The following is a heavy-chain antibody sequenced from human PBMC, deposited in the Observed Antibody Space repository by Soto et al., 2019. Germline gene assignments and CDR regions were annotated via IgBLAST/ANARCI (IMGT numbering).Heavy chain of an antibody. CDR2: ISPSNGNT. CDR3: ARDIGISRLWWFDP. Sequence: ASVKVSCKASGYSFPTDLITWVRQAPGQGLEWMGCISPSNGNTNYAQNFQGRVTLTVDISTTTAYMELRSLRSDDTAVYFCARDIGISRLWWFDPAGQGTLFTVSS. D-gene: IGHD1-20*01. J-gene: IGHJ5*02. CDR1: GYSFPTDL. V-gene: IGHV1-18*04.